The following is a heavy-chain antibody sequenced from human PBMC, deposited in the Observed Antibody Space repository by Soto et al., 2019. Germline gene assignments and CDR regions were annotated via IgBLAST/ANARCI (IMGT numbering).Heavy chain of an antibody. CDR2: IIPIFGTA. V-gene: IGHV1-69*01. D-gene: IGHD4-4*01. J-gene: IGHJ6*02. CDR1: GGTFSSYA. Sequence: QVHLVQSGAEVKKPGASVKVSCKASGGTFSSYAISWVRQAPGQGLEWMGGIIPIFGTANYAQKFQGRVTITADESTSTAYMELSSLRSEDTAVYYCARERRVLGSNSHLRYYYYGMDVWGQGTTVTVSS. CDR3: ARERRVLGSNSHLRYYYYGMDV.